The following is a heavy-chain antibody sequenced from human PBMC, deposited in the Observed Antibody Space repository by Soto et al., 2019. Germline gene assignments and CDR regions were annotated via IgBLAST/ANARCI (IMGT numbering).Heavy chain of an antibody. CDR1: GVTFSDSS. J-gene: IGHJ4*02. CDR3: SRDDSDWFXN. D-gene: IGHD3-9*01. CDR2: ISGSSKTI. Sequence: PGGSLGLSCAASGVTFSDSSMNWVRQAPGKGLEWVSYISGSSKTIYYADSVKGRFTISRDNAKNSVYLQMNNLESEDTAVYYCSRDDSDWFXNWGRGTLVXVSS. V-gene: IGHV3-48*01.